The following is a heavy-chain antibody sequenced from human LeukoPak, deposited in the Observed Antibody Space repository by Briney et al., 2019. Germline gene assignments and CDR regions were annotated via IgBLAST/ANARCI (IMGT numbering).Heavy chain of an antibody. CDR1: GGSISSSSYY. CDR3: ARRGSRWLLPFDY. CDR2: IYYSGST. D-gene: IGHD5-24*01. V-gene: IGHV4-39*07. Sequence: SETLSLTCTVSGGSISSSSYYWGWIRQPPGKGLEWIGSIYYSGSTNYNPSLKSRVTISVDTSKNQFSLKLSSVTAADTAVYYCARRGSRWLLPFDYWGRGTLVTVSS. J-gene: IGHJ4*02.